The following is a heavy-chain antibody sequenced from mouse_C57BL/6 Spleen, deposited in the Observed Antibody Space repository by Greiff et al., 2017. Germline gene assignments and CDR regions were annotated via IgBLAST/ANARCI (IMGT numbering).Heavy chain of an antibody. J-gene: IGHJ2*01. CDR3: ARYRDEGYYFDY. Sequence: QVQLQQSGAELVKPGASVKLSCKASGYTFTSYWMQWVKQRPGQGLEWIGEIDPSDSYTNYNQKFKGKATLTVDTSSSTAYMQLSSLTSEDSAVYYCARYRDEGYYFDYWGQGTTLTVSS. D-gene: IGHD3-3*01. CDR2: IDPSDSYT. V-gene: IGHV1-50*01. CDR1: GYTFTSYW.